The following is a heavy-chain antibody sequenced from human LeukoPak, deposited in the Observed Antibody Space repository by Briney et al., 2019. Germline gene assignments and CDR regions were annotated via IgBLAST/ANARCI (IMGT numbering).Heavy chain of an antibody. Sequence: TGGSLRLSCAASGFTFNAFGMNWVRQAPGKGLEWVSYIGTTSGAIYYADSVKGRFTISRDSAKNSLYLQMNSLRAEDTAVYYCARDDSSGYPDYWGQGTLVTVSS. CDR3: ARDDSSGYPDY. V-gene: IGHV3-48*01. CDR2: IGTTSGAI. D-gene: IGHD3-22*01. CDR1: GFTFNAFG. J-gene: IGHJ4*02.